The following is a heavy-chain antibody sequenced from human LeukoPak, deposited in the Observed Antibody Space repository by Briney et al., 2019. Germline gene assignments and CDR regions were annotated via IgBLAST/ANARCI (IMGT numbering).Heavy chain of an antibody. V-gene: IGHV3-23*01. CDR2: ISGSGGST. Sequence: PGRSLRLSCAASGFTFSSYAMSWVRQAPGKGLEWVSAISGSGGSTYYADSVKGRFTISRDNSKNTLYLQMNSLRAEDTAVYYCAKDHFVLDDSSGIPYWGQGTLVTVSS. J-gene: IGHJ4*02. D-gene: IGHD3-22*01. CDR1: GFTFSSYA. CDR3: AKDHFVLDDSSGIPY.